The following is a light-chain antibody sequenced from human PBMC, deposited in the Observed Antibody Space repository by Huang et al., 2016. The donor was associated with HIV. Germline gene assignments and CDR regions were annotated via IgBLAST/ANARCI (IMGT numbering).Light chain of an antibody. Sequence: IVMTQSPVTLSVSPGERVTLSCRASRSVGNNLAWYQQKVGQPPRLLIYGASTRATGIAARFSGSGSGTDFTLTISSLQSEDFAVYYCQQYNDWPPWYTFGQGTKLEIK. CDR3: QQYNDWPPWYT. CDR2: GAS. V-gene: IGKV3-15*01. CDR1: RSVGNN. J-gene: IGKJ2*01.